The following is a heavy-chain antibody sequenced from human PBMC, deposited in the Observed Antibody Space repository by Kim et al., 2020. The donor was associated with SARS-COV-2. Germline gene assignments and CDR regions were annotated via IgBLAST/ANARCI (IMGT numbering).Heavy chain of an antibody. D-gene: IGHD1-20*01. Sequence: YPAPVKGRFTISRDDAKSTLHLQMNSLRTEDTAVYYCTTDRLDNGYYFAYWGQGTLVTVSS. J-gene: IGHJ4*02. V-gene: IGHV3-15*01. CDR3: TTDRLDNGYYFAY.